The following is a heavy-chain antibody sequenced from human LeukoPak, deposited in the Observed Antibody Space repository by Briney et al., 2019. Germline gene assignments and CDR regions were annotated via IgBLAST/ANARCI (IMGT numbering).Heavy chain of an antibody. V-gene: IGHV3-23*01. CDR3: AKDGYYDFWSGYYHYYYYMDV. J-gene: IGHJ6*03. Sequence: PGGSLRLSCAASGFTFSSYAMSWVRQAPGKELEWVSAISGSGGSTYYADSVKGRFTISRDNSKNTLYLQMNSLRAEDTAVYYCAKDGYYDFWSGYYHYYYYMDVWGKGTTVTVSS. D-gene: IGHD3-3*01. CDR1: GFTFSSYA. CDR2: ISGSGGST.